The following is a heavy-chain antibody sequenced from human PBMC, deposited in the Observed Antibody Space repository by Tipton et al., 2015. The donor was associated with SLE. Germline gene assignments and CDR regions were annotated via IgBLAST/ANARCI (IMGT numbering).Heavy chain of an antibody. CDR2: INYSGST. D-gene: IGHD3-3*01. CDR1: GGSIRSDDYY. V-gene: IGHV4-61*08. J-gene: IGHJ4*01. Sequence: TLSLTCTVSGGSIRSDDYYWTWIRQHPGKGLEWIGHINYSGSTNYNPSLKSRVTISVDTSKNQFSLKLSSVTAADTAVYYCARAVFYDDWSSYYGTPSLAYFDYWGHGTLVIVSS. CDR3: ARAVFYDDWSSYYGTPSLAYFDY.